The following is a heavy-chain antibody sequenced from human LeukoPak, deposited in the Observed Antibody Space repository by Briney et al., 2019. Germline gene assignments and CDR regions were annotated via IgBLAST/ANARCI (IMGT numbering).Heavy chain of an antibody. V-gene: IGHV4-31*03. CDR3: ARDLNDYGWYFDL. CDR2: IYYSGST. J-gene: IGHJ2*01. D-gene: IGHD4-17*01. CDR1: GGSISSGGYY. Sequence: SETLSITCTVSGGSISSGGYYWSWIRQHPGKGLEWIGYIYYSGSTYYNPSLKSRVTISVDTSKNQFSLKLSSVTAADTAVYYCARDLNDYGWYFDLWGRGTLVTVSS.